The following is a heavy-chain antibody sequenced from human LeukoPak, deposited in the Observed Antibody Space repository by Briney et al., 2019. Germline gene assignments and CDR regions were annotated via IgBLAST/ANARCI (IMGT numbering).Heavy chain of an antibody. J-gene: IGHJ4*02. CDR2: INHSGST. Sequence: PSETLSLTCAVYGGSFSGYYWSWIRQPPGKGLEWIGEINHSGSTNYNPSLKSRVTISVDTSKNLFSLKLGSVTAADTAVYYCATVGRLEGAAFDYWGQGTLVTVSS. CDR1: GGSFSGYY. CDR3: ATVGRLEGAAFDY. D-gene: IGHD1-26*01. V-gene: IGHV4-34*01.